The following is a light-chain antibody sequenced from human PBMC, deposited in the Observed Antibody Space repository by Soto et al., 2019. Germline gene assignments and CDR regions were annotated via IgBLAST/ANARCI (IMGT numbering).Light chain of an antibody. V-gene: IGKV1-5*03. CDR1: QTISSW. Sequence: DIQMTQSPSTLSGSVGDRVTITCWASQTISSWLAWYQQKPGKAPKLLIYKASTLKSGVPSRVSGSGSGTEFTLTIGCLQPDDFAAYYCQHYNSYSEALGQGTKVE. CDR3: QHYNSYSEA. CDR2: KAS. J-gene: IGKJ1*01.